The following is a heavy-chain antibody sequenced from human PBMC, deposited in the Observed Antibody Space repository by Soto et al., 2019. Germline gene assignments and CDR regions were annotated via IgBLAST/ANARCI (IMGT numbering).Heavy chain of an antibody. J-gene: IGHJ4*02. V-gene: IGHV1-3*01. Sequence: ASVKFSCKASGYTFTSYAMHWVRQAPGQRLEWMGWINAGNGNTKYSQKFQGRVTITRDTSASTAYMELSSLRSEDTAVYYCARGQPYYYDSSGYDYWGQGTLVTVSS. CDR1: GYTFTSYA. CDR3: ARGQPYYYDSSGYDY. D-gene: IGHD3-22*01. CDR2: INAGNGNT.